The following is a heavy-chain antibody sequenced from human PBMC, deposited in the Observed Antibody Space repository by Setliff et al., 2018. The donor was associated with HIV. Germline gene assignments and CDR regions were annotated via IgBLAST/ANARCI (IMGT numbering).Heavy chain of an antibody. Sequence: SETLSLTCAVYGGSFSGYYWSWIRQPPGKGLEWIGEINHSGSTNYNPSLKSRVTISVDTSKNQFSLKLSSVTAADTAVYYCARPREGERGWYFDLWGRGSLVTVSS. V-gene: IGHV4-34*01. J-gene: IGHJ2*01. CDR1: GGSFSGYY. CDR3: ARPREGERGWYFDL. CDR2: INHSGST.